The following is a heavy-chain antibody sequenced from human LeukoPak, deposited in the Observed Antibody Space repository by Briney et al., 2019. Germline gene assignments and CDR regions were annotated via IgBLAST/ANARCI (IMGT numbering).Heavy chain of an antibody. CDR1: GFTFSSYA. D-gene: IGHD5-12*01. V-gene: IGHV3-23*01. J-gene: IGHJ4*02. CDR2: IIGNGVNT. Sequence: GGSLRLSCAASGFTFSSYAMSWVRQAPGKGLEWVSGIIGNGVNTYYADSVQGRFTISRDNSKNTLYLQMNSLRAEDTAVYYCARNENSGWGYFDYWGQGTLVTVSS. CDR3: ARNENSGWGYFDY.